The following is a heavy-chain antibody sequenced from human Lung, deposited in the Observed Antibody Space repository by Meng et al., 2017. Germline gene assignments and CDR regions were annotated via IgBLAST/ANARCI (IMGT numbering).Heavy chain of an antibody. CDR3: ARGPTTMAHDFDY. CDR2: INHSGST. D-gene: IGHD4-11*01. CDR1: GGSFSDYY. Sequence: VRFQQWGAGLLKPSETLSPPCVVSGGSFSDYYWSWIRQPPGKGLEWIGEINHSGSTNYNPSLESRATISVDTSQNNLSLKLSSVTAADSAVYYCARGPTTMAHDFDYWGQGTLVTVSS. V-gene: IGHV4-34*01. J-gene: IGHJ4*02.